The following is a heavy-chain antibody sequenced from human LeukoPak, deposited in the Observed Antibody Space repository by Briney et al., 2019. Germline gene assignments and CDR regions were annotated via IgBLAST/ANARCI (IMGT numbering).Heavy chain of an antibody. CDR2: ISSSSNYI. CDR3: AKVVVTVEWLVPFDF. D-gene: IGHD6-19*01. CDR1: GFTFSSYD. Sequence: PGVTLRLSCAASGFTFSSYDMNWVRHAPAKGLEWVSSISSSSNYIHYADSVKDRFPISRDNSKNTLHLQMSTVIAQDTAVYYCAKVVVTVEWLVPFDFWGQGTLVTVSS. V-gene: IGHV3-21*04. J-gene: IGHJ4*02.